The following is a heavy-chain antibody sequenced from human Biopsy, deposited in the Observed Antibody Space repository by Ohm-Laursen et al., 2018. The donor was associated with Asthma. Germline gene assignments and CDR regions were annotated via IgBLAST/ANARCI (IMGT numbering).Heavy chain of an antibody. Sequence: TLSLTCIVSGGSISSSSYYWGWIRQPPGKGLEWIGSIYYSGSTYYNPSLKSRVTISVATPKNQFSLKLSSVTAADTAVYYCAMSPTRGPEVWEAFAFDIWGQGTMVTVSS. J-gene: IGHJ3*02. CDR2: IYYSGST. D-gene: IGHD3-16*01. V-gene: IGHV4-39*01. CDR1: GGSISSSSYY. CDR3: AMSPTRGPEVWEAFAFDI.